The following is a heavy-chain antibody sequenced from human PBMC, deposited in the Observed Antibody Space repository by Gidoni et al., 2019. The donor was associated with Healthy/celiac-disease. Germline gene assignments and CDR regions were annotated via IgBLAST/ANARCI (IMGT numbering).Heavy chain of an antibody. D-gene: IGHD2-2*01. CDR3: ARPDIVVVPYYYYGMDV. V-gene: IGHV1-69*06. CDR2: IIPIFGTA. J-gene: IGHJ6*02. Sequence: QVQLVQSGAEVKKPGASVKVSCKASGGTFSSYAISWVRQAPGQGLELMGGIIPIFGTANYAQKFQGRVTITADKSTSTAYMELSSLRSEDTAVYYCARPDIVVVPYYYYGMDVWGQGTTVTVSS. CDR1: GGTFSSYA.